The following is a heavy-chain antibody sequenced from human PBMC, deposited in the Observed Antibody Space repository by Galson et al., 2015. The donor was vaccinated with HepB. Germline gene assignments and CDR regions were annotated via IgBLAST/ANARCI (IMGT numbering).Heavy chain of an antibody. CDR1: GGSISSGGYY. V-gene: IGHV4-31*03. D-gene: IGHD2-2*01. CDR3: ARVASFNWYFDL. Sequence: LTCTVSGGSISSGGYYWSWIRQHPGKGLEWIGYIYYSGSTYYNPSLKSRVTISVDTSKNQFSLKLSSVTAADTAVYYCARVASFNWYFDLWGRGTLVTVSS. J-gene: IGHJ2*01. CDR2: IYYSGST.